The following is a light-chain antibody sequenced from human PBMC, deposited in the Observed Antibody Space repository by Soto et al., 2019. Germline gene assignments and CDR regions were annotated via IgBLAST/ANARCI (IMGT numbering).Light chain of an antibody. Sequence: ELTQPPSVSVSPGQTASITCSGDKLGDKYACWYQQFPGMAPKLLMYRSDQRPTGVPDRFSGSKSGTSASLAISGLRSDDEADYYCSARDDSLSGVVFGGGTKLTVL. CDR3: SARDDSLSGVV. J-gene: IGLJ2*01. V-gene: IGLV1-47*01. CDR1: KLGDKY. CDR2: RSD.